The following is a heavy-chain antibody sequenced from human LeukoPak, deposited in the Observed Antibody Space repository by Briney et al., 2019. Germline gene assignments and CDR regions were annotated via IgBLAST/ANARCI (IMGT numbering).Heavy chain of an antibody. J-gene: IGHJ4*02. V-gene: IGHV3-23*01. CDR2: ISGSGGST. D-gene: IGHD3-10*01. CDR1: GFTFSSYA. CDR3: AKDRALWFENNRPGFDY. Sequence: GGSLRLSCAASGFTFSSYAMSWVRQAPGKGLEWVSAISGSGGSTYYADSVKGRFTISRDNSKNTLYLQMNSLRAEDTAVYYCAKDRALWFENNRPGFDYWGQGTLVTVSS.